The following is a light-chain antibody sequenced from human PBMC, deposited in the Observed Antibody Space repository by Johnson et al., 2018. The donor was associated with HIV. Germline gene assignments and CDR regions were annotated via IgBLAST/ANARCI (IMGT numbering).Light chain of an antibody. V-gene: IGLV1-51*02. CDR2: ENN. Sequence: QSVLTQPPSVSAAPGQKVTISCSGSSSNIGNNYVSWYQHLPGTAPKLLMYENNKRPSGIPDRFSGSKSATSATLGITGLQTGDEADYYCGTWDSSLSGGGDFGTGTKVTVL. CDR1: SSNIGNNY. J-gene: IGLJ1*01. CDR3: GTWDSSLSGGGD.